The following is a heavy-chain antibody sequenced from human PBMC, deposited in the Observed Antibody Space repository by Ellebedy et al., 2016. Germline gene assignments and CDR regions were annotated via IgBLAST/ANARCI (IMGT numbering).Heavy chain of an antibody. V-gene: IGHV1-2*02. D-gene: IGHD6-6*01. Sequence: ASVKVSXKASGYSFSDYAIHWVRQAPGQGLEWMGWINPNSGDTDYAQKFQGRVTMTRDTSITTAYMELNRLRSDDTAVYYCARESGSEYSRSSRSDNWFDPWGQGTLVTVSS. CDR3: ARESGSEYSRSSRSDNWFDP. J-gene: IGHJ5*02. CDR1: GYSFSDYA. CDR2: INPNSGDT.